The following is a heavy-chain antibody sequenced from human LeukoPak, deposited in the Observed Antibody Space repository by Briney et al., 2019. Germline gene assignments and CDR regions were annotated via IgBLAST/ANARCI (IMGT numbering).Heavy chain of an antibody. D-gene: IGHD3-3*01. CDR1: GYTITGYY. J-gene: IGHJ5*02. V-gene: IGHV1-2*02. CDR2: INPNSGGT. Sequence: ASVKVSCKASGYTITGYYMHWVRQAPGQGLEWMGWINPNSGGTNYAQEFQGRVTMTRDTSISTAYMELSRLRSDDAAVYYCARPNYDFWSGYPNWFDPWGQGTLVTVSS. CDR3: ARPNYDFWSGYPNWFDP.